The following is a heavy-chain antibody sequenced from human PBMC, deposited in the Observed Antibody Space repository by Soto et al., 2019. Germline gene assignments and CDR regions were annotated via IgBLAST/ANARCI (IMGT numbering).Heavy chain of an antibody. J-gene: IGHJ4*02. CDR2: ISDSTT. Sequence: EVQLVESGGGLVKPGGSLRLSCAASGFTLCGYTMTWVRQAPEKGLEWVASISDSTTYYADSVKGRFTISRDNAKNSVFLQMSILRAQDTAVYYCARDTSRSLDYWGQGTLVIVSS. D-gene: IGHD2-2*01. V-gene: IGHV3-21*01. CDR3: ARDTSRSLDY. CDR1: GFTLCGYT.